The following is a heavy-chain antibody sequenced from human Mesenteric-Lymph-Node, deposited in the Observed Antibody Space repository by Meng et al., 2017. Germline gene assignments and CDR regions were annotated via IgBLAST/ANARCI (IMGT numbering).Heavy chain of an antibody. CDR3: ARDWKGISETYDY. J-gene: IGHJ4*02. CDR2: INDDGWEK. D-gene: IGHD2-15*01. CDR1: GFRFSSHW. V-gene: IGHV3-7*01. Sequence: GESLKISCVVSGFRFSSHWMSWVRQAPGKGLEWVANINDDGWEKKLLDSVKGRFTVSRDNAQNSVHLQMNSLRVEDTAVYYCARDWKGISETYDYWGQGTLVTVSS.